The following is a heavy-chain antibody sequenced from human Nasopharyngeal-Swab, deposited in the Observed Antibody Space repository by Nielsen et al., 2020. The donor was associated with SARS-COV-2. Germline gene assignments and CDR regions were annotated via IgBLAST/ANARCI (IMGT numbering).Heavy chain of an antibody. CDR1: GFTYW. CDR3: AKERWQYGMDV. D-gene: IGHD4-23*01. J-gene: IGHJ6*02. CDR2: IGQDGGGK. Sequence: GESLKISCAASGFTYWMNWVRQAPGKGLEWVGNIGQDGGGKKYVDSVKGRFTISRDNANNLLYLQMNSLRAEDTAVYYCAKERWQYGMDVWGQGTTVTVSS. V-gene: IGHV3-7*03.